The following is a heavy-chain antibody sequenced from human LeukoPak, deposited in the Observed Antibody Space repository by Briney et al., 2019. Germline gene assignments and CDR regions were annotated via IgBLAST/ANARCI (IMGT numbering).Heavy chain of an antibody. V-gene: IGHV3-30-3*01. CDR2: ISYDGSNK. CDR3: ARDIVVVPAAL. D-gene: IGHD2-2*01. CDR1: GFTFSSYA. J-gene: IGHJ4*02. Sequence: PGETLRLSCAASGFTFSSYAMHWVRQAPGKGLEWVAVISYDGSNKYYADSVKGRFTISRDNSKNTLYLQMNSLRAEDTAVYYCARDIVVVPAALWGQGTLVTVSS.